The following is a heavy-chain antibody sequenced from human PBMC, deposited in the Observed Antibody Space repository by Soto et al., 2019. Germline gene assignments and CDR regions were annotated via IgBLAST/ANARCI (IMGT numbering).Heavy chain of an antibody. V-gene: IGHV3-30*18. CDR2: TSYDGTNK. CDR3: AKDLSGARWYYDALDV. Sequence: GGSLRLSCEVSGFTFSTHGMHWVRQAPGKGLEWVAGTSYDGTNKYYARSVQGRFTISRENSMKTLYLQMNSLRTEDTAVYYCAKDLSGARWYYDALDVWGQGTTATVSS. CDR1: GFTFSTHG. D-gene: IGHD2-15*01. J-gene: IGHJ6*02.